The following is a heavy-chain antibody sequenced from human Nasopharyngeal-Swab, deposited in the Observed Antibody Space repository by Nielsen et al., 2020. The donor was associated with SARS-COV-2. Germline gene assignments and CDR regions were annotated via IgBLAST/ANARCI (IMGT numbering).Heavy chain of an antibody. CDR3: VRSSSWYYFDY. V-gene: IGHV4-39*01. CDR2: IYYNGNT. CDR1: GDSIACSTFY. D-gene: IGHD6-13*01. Sequence: SETLSLTCTVSGDSIACSTFYWGWIRQPPGKGLEWIGNIYYNGNTYQNPSLKSRLTISVDKPKNQFSLQLSSVTAADTAVYYCVRSSSWYYFDYWAQGTQVTVSS. J-gene: IGHJ4*02.